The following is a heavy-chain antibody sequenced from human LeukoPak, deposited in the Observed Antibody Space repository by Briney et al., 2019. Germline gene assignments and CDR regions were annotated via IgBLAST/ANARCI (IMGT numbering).Heavy chain of an antibody. CDR1: GFTFNTYW. Sequence: AGGSLRLSCAASGFTFNTYWMSWVRQAPGKGLEWVANIKGDGSYKYYVDSVKGRFTISRDNAKSSLYLQMNTLRAEDTAVYYCATSSDSSGNDWGQGTLVTVSS. CDR3: ATSSDSSGND. D-gene: IGHD3-22*01. CDR2: IKGDGSYK. J-gene: IGHJ4*02. V-gene: IGHV3-7*03.